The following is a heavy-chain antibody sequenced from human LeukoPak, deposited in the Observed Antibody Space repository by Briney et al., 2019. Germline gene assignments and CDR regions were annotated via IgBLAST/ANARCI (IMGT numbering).Heavy chain of an antibody. V-gene: IGHV3-66*01. CDR3: ARDIGSSAGFDY. D-gene: IGHD6-13*01. Sequence: PGGSLRLSCAASGIIVSSIYVSWVRQAPGKGLEWVSVIYSVGSTYYADSVKGRFTISRDNSKNTVYLQMNSLRAEDTAVYYCARDIGSSAGFDYWGQGTLVTVSS. CDR2: IYSVGST. J-gene: IGHJ4*02. CDR1: GIIVSSIY.